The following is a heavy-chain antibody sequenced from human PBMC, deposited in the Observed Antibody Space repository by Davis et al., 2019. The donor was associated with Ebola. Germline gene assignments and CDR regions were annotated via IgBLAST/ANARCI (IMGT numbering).Heavy chain of an antibody. CDR1: GFTFSSYG. V-gene: IGHV3-30*18. CDR3: AKMWELLVGGAFDI. Sequence: GESLKISCAASGFTFSSYGMHWVRQAPGKGLEWVAVISYDGSNKYYADSVKGRFTISRDNSKNTLYLQMNSLRAEDTAVYYCAKMWELLVGGAFDIWGQGTMVTVSS. J-gene: IGHJ3*02. CDR2: ISYDGSNK. D-gene: IGHD1-26*01.